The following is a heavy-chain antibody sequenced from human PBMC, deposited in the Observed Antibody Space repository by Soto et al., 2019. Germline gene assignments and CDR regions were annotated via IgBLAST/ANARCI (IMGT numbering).Heavy chain of an antibody. V-gene: IGHV4-34*01. CDR1: GGSFSGYY. CDR2: INHSGST. D-gene: IGHD2-8*02. CDR3: ARDKITGLFDY. J-gene: IGHJ4*02. Sequence: SETLSLTCAVYGGSFSGYYRTWIRQPPGTGLEWIGEINHSGSTNYNPSLKSRVTISVDTSKNQFSLKLTSVTAADTAVYYCARDKITGLFDYWGQGTLVTVS.